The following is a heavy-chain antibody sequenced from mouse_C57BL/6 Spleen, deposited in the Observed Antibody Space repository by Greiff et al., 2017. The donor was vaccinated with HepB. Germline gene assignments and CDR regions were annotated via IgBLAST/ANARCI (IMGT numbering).Heavy chain of an antibody. J-gene: IGHJ2*01. D-gene: IGHD2-5*01. CDR3: ARSNYSNLYFDY. CDR2: IYPYNGVS. Sequence: VQLKESGPELVKPGASVKISCKASGYSFTGYYMHWVKQSHGNILDWIGYIYPYNGVSSYNQKFKGKATLTVDKSSSTAYMELRSLTSEDSAVFYWARSNYSNLYFDYWGQGTTLTVSS. CDR1: GYSFTGYY. V-gene: IGHV1-31*01.